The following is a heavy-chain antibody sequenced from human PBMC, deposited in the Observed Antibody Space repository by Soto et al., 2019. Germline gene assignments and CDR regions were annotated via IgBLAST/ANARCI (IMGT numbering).Heavy chain of an antibody. J-gene: IGHJ3*02. Sequence: GGSLRLSCAASGFTFSSYSMNWVRQAPGKGLEWVSYISSSSSTIYYADSVKGRFTISRDNAKNSLYLQMNSLRAEDTAVYYCARDQVGAFDIWGQGTMVTVSS. CDR3: ARDQVGAFDI. CDR1: GFTFSSYS. V-gene: IGHV3-48*01. CDR2: ISSSSSTI.